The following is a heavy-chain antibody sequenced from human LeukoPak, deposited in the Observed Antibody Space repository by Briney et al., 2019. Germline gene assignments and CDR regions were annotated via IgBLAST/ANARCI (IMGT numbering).Heavy chain of an antibody. CDR2: IYYSGST. Sequence: SQTLSLTCTVSGGSISSGGYYWSWIRQHPGKGLEWIGYIYYSGSTYYNPSLKNRVTISVDTSKNQFSLKLSSVTAADTAVYYCARSVSFIAAAGNWFDPWGQGTLVTVSS. CDR1: GGSISSGGYY. J-gene: IGHJ5*02. CDR3: ARSVSFIAAAGNWFDP. D-gene: IGHD6-13*01. V-gene: IGHV4-31*03.